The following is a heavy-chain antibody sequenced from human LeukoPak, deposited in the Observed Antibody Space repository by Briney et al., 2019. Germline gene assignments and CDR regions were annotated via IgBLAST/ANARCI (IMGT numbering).Heavy chain of an antibody. CDR2: IYYSGST. V-gene: IGHV4-59*01. Sequence: SETMYLTCAVYVGCFSGNEWGWIRQPPWKGLEWIGYIYYSGSTNYNPSLKSRVTISVDTSKNQFSLKLSSVTAADTAVYYCARVGSSTNGEIDYWGQGTLVTVSS. D-gene: IGHD2-2*01. J-gene: IGHJ4*02. CDR3: ARVGSSTNGEIDY. CDR1: VGCFSGNE.